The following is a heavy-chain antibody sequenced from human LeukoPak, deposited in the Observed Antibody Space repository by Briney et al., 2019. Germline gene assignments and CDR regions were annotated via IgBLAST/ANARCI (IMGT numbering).Heavy chain of an antibody. V-gene: IGHV3-23*01. CDR3: AKDIGIVGATWYYGMDV. CDR2: ISGSGGST. D-gene: IGHD1-26*01. Sequence: GGSLRLSCAASGFTFSSYAMSWVRQAPGKGLEWVSAISGSGGSTYYADSVKGRFTISRDNSKNTLYLQMNSLRAEDTAVYYCAKDIGIVGATWYYGMDVWGQGTIVTVSS. CDR1: GFTFSSYA. J-gene: IGHJ6*02.